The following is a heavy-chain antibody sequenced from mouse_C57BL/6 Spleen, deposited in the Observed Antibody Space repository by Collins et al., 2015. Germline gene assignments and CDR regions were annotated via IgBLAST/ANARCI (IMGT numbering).Heavy chain of an antibody. CDR2: IHPDSSPI. J-gene: IGHJ2*01. Sequence: EVKPLQSGGGLVQPGGSLKLSCAASGIDFSRYWMSWVRRAPGKGLEWIGEIHPDSSPINYAPSLKDKFIISRDNAKSTLYLQMSKVRSEDTALYYCATSLLLRLDYWGQGTTLTVSS. D-gene: IGHD1-1*01. V-gene: IGHV4-1*01. CDR3: ATSLLLRLDY. CDR1: GIDFSRYW.